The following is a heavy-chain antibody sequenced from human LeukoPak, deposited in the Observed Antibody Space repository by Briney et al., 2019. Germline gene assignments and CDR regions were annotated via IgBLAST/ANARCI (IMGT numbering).Heavy chain of an antibody. CDR1: GGSLSSYY. D-gene: IGHD6-19*01. Sequence: SETLSLTCAVSGGSLSSYYWNWLRQPPGKGLEWIGFISYSGSTTYNPSLKSRVTISIDTSKNQFSLKLTSATAADTAVYYCARDRSGWAGYFDLWGRGTLVTVSS. CDR3: ARDRSGWAGYFDL. CDR2: ISYSGST. J-gene: IGHJ2*01. V-gene: IGHV4-59*01.